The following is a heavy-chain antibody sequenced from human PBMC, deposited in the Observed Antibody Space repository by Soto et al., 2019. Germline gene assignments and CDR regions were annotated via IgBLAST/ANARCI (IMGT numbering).Heavy chain of an antibody. D-gene: IGHD2-2*01. CDR3: ARGTVVLNYYYYGMDV. CDR1: GDSVSSNSAA. CDR2: TYYRSKWYN. J-gene: IGHJ6*04. V-gene: IGHV6-1*01. Sequence: SQTLSLTCAISGDSVSSNSAAWNRIRQSPSRGLEWLGRTYYRSKWYNDYAVPVKSRITINPDTSKNQFSLQLNSVTPEDTAVYYCARGTVVLNYYYYGMDVWGKGTTVTVSS.